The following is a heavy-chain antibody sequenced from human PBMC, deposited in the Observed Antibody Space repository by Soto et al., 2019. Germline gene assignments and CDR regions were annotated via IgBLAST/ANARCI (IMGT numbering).Heavy chain of an antibody. CDR3: ARVSGYYLPDY. CDR1: GYTFTNYA. D-gene: IGHD5-12*01. J-gene: IGHJ4*02. V-gene: IGHV1-3*05. CDR2: INAGNGNT. Sequence: QVQLVQSGAEEKKPGASVKVSCKASGYTFTNYAMHWVRQAPGQRLEWMGWINAGNGNTKYSQKFQGRVTITRDTSASTAYMELSSLRSEDTAVYYCARVSGYYLPDYWGQGTRSPSPQ.